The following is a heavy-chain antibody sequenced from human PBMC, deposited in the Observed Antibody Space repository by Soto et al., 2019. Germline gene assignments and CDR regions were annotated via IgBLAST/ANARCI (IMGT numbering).Heavy chain of an antibody. CDR1: GFTFSSYG. Sequence: PGGSLRLSCAASGFTFSSYGMHWVRQAPGKGLGWVAVIWYDGSNKYYADSVKGRFTISRDNSKNTLYLQMNSLRAEDTAVYYCARDLGLGYSSGWPLPYGMDVWGQGTTVTVSS. J-gene: IGHJ6*02. V-gene: IGHV3-33*01. CDR3: ARDLGLGYSSGWPLPYGMDV. CDR2: IWYDGSNK. D-gene: IGHD6-19*01.